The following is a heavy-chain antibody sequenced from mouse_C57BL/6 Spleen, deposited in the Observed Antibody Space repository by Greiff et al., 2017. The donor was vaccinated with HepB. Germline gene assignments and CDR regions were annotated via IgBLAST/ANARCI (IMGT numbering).Heavy chain of an antibody. J-gene: IGHJ2*01. V-gene: IGHV1-82*01. D-gene: IGHD1-1*01. CDR1: GYAFSSSW. CDR3: ARGGVYYGSSYGYYFDY. CDR2: IYPGDGDT. Sequence: VKLMESGPELVKPGASVKISCKASGYAFSSSWMNWVKQRPGKGLEWIGRIYPGDGDTNYNGKFKGKATLTADKSSSTAYMQLSSLTSEDSAVYFCARGGVYYGSSYGYYFDYWGQGTTLTVSS.